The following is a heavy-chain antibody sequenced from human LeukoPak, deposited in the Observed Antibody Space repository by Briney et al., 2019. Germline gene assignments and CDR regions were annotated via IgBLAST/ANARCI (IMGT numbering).Heavy chain of an antibody. CDR2: IYHSGTT. V-gene: IGHV4-39*07. CDR1: GGSIRSSSHY. CDR3: ARDGIAVAGTGWFDP. Sequence: SETLSLTCTVSGGSIRSSSHYWGWIRQPPGEGLEWIGIIYHSGTTYYNASLKSRVTISVDTSKNQFSLKLSSVTAADTAVYYCARDGIAVAGTGWFDPWGQGTLVTVSS. J-gene: IGHJ5*02. D-gene: IGHD6-19*01.